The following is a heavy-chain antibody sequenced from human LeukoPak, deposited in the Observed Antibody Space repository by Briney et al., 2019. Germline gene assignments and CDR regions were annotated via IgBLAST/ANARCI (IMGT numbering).Heavy chain of an antibody. D-gene: IGHD3-22*01. Sequence: GGSLRLSCAASGFTFNTYSMNWVRQAPGKGLEWVSYISSSSSTIYYADSVKGRFTISRDNAKNSLYLQMNSLRAEDAAVYYCARGSTYYDSSGQVPFDYWGQGTLVTVSS. J-gene: IGHJ4*02. V-gene: IGHV3-48*01. CDR3: ARGSTYYDSSGQVPFDY. CDR1: GFTFNTYS. CDR2: ISSSSSTI.